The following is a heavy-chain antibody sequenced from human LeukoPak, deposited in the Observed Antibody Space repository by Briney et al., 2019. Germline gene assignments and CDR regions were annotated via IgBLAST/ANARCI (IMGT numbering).Heavy chain of an antibody. Sequence: ASVKVSCKASGYTFTGYYMHWVRQAPGQGLEWMGWINPNSGGTNYAQEFQGRVTMTRDTSISTAYMERSRLRSDDTAVYYCARIAARLHGGDYWGQGTLVTVSS. J-gene: IGHJ4*02. CDR3: ARIAARLHGGDY. CDR1: GYTFTGYY. D-gene: IGHD6-6*01. CDR2: INPNSGGT. V-gene: IGHV1-2*02.